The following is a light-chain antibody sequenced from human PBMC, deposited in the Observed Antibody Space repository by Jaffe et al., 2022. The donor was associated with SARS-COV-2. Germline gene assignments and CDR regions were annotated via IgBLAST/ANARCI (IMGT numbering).Light chain of an antibody. J-gene: IGLJ1*01. V-gene: IGLV2-14*01. CDR1: SSDVGAYNY. CDR2: DVS. Sequence: QSALTQPASVSGSPGQSITISCTGTSSDVGAYNYVSWYQQEPDKAPKLMIYDVSNRPSGVSDRFSGSKSGNTASLTISGLQAEDEADYYCSSYTTISTYVFGTGTKVTVL. CDR3: SSYTTISTYV.